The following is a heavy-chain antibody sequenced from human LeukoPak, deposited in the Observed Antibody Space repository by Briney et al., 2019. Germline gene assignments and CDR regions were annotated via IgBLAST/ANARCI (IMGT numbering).Heavy chain of an antibody. CDR2: INHSGST. V-gene: IGHV4-34*01. J-gene: IGHJ3*02. Sequence: SETLSLTCAVYGGSFSGYYWSWIRQPPGKGLEWIGEINHSGSTNYNPSLKNRVTISVDTSKNQFSLKLSSVTAADTAVHYCARVVQGFDDFEIWGQGTMVTVSA. CDR3: ARVVQGFDDFEI. CDR1: GGSFSGYY. D-gene: IGHD2-2*01.